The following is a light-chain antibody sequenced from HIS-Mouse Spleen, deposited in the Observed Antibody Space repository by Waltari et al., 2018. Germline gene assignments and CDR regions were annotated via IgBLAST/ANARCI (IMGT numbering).Light chain of an antibody. CDR1: SSNLRSNT. V-gene: IGLV1-44*01. CDR2: SNN. J-gene: IGLJ1*01. Sequence: QSVLPQPPSASGTPGPRVTISCSGSSSNLRSNTVNWYQQLPGTAPKLLIYSNNQRPSGVPDRFSGSKSGTSASLAISGLQSEDEADYYCAAWDDSLNGYVFGTGTKVTVL. CDR3: AAWDDSLNGYV.